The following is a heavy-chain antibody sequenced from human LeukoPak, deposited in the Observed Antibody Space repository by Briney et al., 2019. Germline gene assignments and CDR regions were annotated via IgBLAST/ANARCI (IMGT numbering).Heavy chain of an antibody. V-gene: IGHV3-30*04. CDR2: ISYDGSNK. Sequence: SCKASGYTFTGYYMHWVRQAPGKGLEWVAVISYDGSNKYYADSVKGRFTISRDNSKNTLYLQMNSLRAEDMAVYYCARTVYGDYVGYYFDYWGQGTLVTVSS. J-gene: IGHJ4*02. CDR3: ARTVYGDYVGYYFDY. D-gene: IGHD4-17*01. CDR1: GYTFTGYY.